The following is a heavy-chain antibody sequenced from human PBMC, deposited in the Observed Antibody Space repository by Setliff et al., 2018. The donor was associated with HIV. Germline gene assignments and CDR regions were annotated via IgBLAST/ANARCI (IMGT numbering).Heavy chain of an antibody. Sequence: ASVKVSCKTSGDAFNSNAISWVRQAPGQGLEWMGWISGYKGNTNYAQKLQGRLTMTTDTSTSTAYMDLRSLRSDDTAVYYCARRGNYYASAFDYWGQGTLVTVSS. J-gene: IGHJ4*02. CDR2: ISGYKGNT. V-gene: IGHV1-18*01. D-gene: IGHD3-10*01. CDR3: ARRGNYYASAFDY. CDR1: GDAFNSNA.